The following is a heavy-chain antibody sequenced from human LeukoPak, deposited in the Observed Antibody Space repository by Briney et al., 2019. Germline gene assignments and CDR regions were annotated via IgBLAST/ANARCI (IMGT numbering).Heavy chain of an antibody. CDR1: GFTFSSYS. Sequence: GGSLRLSCAASGFTFSSYSMNWVRQAPGKGLEWVSYISSSSSTIYYADSVKGRFTISRDNAKNSLYLQMNSLRAEDTAVYYCARDTVVVAASLDYWGQGTLVTVSS. CDR3: ARDTVVVAASLDY. J-gene: IGHJ4*02. V-gene: IGHV3-48*01. D-gene: IGHD2-15*01. CDR2: ISSSSSTI.